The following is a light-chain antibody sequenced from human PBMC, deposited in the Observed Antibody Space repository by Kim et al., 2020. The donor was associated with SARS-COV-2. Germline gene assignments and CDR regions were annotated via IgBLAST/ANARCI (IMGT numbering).Light chain of an antibody. J-gene: IGKJ4*01. CDR2: DAS. V-gene: IGKV3-11*01. CDR3: QQRSNWPRETLT. Sequence: EIVLTQSPATLSLSPGERATLSCRASQSVSSYLAWYQQKPGQAPRLLIYDASNRATGIPARFSGSGSGTDFTLTISSLEPEDFAVYYCQQRSNWPRETLTCGGGTKVDIK. CDR1: QSVSSY.